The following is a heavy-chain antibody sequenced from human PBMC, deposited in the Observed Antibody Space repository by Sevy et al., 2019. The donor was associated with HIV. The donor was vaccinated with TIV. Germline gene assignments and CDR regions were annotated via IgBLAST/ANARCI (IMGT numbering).Heavy chain of an antibody. V-gene: IGHV1-46*01. CDR2: INPSDGGT. J-gene: IGHJ4*02. CDR1: GYTITRYY. Sequence: ASVKVSCKASGYTITRYYMHWVRQAPGQGLEWMGIINPSDGGTTYAQKFQGRVLMTRDTSTSKVYMELSSLRFDDTAVYYCASYTTGSRGDYWGQGTLVTVSS. CDR3: ASYTTGSRGDY. D-gene: IGHD3-16*01.